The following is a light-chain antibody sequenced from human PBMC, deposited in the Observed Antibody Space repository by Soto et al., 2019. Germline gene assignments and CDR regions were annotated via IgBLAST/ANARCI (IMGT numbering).Light chain of an antibody. CDR1: SSKIGKNF. CDR3: GSWDSSLSAVV. CDR2: EHS. V-gene: IGLV1-51*02. J-gene: IGLJ1*01. Sequence: QPVRTRPPSVTVAPGQKVTFSCSGSSSKIGKNFVSWYQQLPGTAPKLLIYEHSKRPSGIPDRFSGSKSGTSSTLGITRLQTGDLADYYCGSWDSSLSAVVFGTGTKVTV.